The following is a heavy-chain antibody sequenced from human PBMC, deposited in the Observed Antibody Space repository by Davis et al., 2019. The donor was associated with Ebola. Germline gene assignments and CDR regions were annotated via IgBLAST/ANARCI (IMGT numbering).Heavy chain of an antibody. V-gene: IGHV4-34*01. Sequence: MPSETLSLTCAIYGGSFSGYYWSWIRQPPGKGLEWVGEINHSGSTNYNPSLKSRVTISLDKSKNQFSLKLTSVTAAATAVYYCARASPYSGSYYLGWGQGTLVTVSS. CDR1: GGSFSGYY. CDR3: ARASPYSGSYYLG. J-gene: IGHJ4*02. CDR2: INHSGST. D-gene: IGHD1-26*01.